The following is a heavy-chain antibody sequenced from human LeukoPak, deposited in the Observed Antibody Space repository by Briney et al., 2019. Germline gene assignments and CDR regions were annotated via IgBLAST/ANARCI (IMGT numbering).Heavy chain of an antibody. V-gene: IGHV3-23*01. CDR3: AKETIFGVVIGVYYYYMDV. CDR2: ISGSGGST. D-gene: IGHD3-3*01. J-gene: IGHJ6*03. Sequence: GGSLRLSCAASGFTFSSYAMSWVRQAPGKGLEWVSAISGSGGSTYYADSVKGRFTISRDNSKNTLYLQMNSLRAEDTAVYYCAKETIFGVVIGVYYYYMDVWGKGTTVTVSS. CDR1: GFTFSSYA.